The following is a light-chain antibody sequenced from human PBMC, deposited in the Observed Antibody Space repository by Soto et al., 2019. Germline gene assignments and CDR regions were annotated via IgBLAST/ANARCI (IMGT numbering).Light chain of an antibody. CDR2: EDN. CDR3: QSYDSSNNV. Sequence: NFMLTQPHSVSESPGKTVTIYCTRSSGSIASNYVQWYQQRPGSAPTTVIYEDNQRPSGVPDRFSGSIDSSSNSASLTISGLKTEDEADYYCQSYDSSNNVFGSGTQLTVL. V-gene: IGLV6-57*03. CDR1: SGSIASNY. J-gene: IGLJ6*01.